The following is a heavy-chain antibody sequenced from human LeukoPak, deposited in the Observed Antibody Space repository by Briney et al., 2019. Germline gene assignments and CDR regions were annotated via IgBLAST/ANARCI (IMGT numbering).Heavy chain of an antibody. D-gene: IGHD3-22*01. CDR2: INPNSGGT. J-gene: IGHJ5*02. V-gene: IGHV1-2*02. Sequence: ASVKVSFKASGYTFTVYYMHWVRQAPGQGLEWMGWINPNSGGTNYAQKFQGRVTMTRDTSISTAYMELSRLRSDDTAVYYCARMRFGYYDSSGYLNWFDRWGQGTLVTVSS. CDR3: ARMRFGYYDSSGYLNWFDR. CDR1: GYTFTVYY.